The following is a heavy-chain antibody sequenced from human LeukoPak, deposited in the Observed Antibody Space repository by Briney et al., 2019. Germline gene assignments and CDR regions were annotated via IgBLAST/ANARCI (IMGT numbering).Heavy chain of an antibody. CDR2: ISGSGGST. CDR1: GFTFSSYA. CDR3: AKVNRQSGWYGSDFDY. J-gene: IGHJ4*02. Sequence: PGGSLRLSCAASGFTFSSYAMSWVRQAPGKGLEWVSAISGSGGSTYYADSVKGRFTISRDNSKNTLYLQMNSLRAEDTAVYYCAKVNRQSGWYGSDFDYWGQGTLVTVSS. V-gene: IGHV3-23*01. D-gene: IGHD6-19*01.